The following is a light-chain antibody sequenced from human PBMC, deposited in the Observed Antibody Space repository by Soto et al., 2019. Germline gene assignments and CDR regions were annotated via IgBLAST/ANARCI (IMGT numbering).Light chain of an antibody. CDR3: SSYTTSSTVV. V-gene: IGLV2-14*03. CDR1: SSDVGASHY. CDR2: DVT. J-gene: IGLJ2*01. Sequence: QSARTQPASVSGSPGQSITISCTGTSSDVGASHYVYWYQQHPGEAPKLMISDVTDRPSGVSYRFSGSKSGSTASLTISGLQAEDAADYFCSSYTTSSTVVFGGGTKLTVL.